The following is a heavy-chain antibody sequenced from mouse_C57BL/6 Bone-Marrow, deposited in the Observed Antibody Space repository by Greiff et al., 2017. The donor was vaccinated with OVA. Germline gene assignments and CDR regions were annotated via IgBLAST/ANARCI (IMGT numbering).Heavy chain of an antibody. J-gene: IGHJ3*01. Sequence: QVQLQQPGAELVKPGASVKMSCKASGYTFTSYWITWVKQRPGQGLEWIGDIYPGSGSTNYNEKFKSKATLTVDTSSSTAYMQLSSLTSEDSAVYYCANYDYDSLAWFAYWGQGTLVTVSA. CDR2: IYPGSGST. D-gene: IGHD2-4*01. V-gene: IGHV1-55*01. CDR3: ANYDYDSLAWFAY. CDR1: GYTFTSYW.